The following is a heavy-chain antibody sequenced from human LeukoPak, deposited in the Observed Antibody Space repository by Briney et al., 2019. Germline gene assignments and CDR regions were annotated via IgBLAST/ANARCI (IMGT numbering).Heavy chain of an antibody. Sequence: ASVKVSCKASGYTFTDYSMNWVLQAPGQGLEWMGWINPKSGGTNYAQNFQGRVTLTRDTSNFAVYMELSRLSFDDAAVYYCARSYGSSAFDVWGQGAMVTVSS. J-gene: IGHJ3*01. CDR3: ARSYGSSAFDV. V-gene: IGHV1-2*02. D-gene: IGHD4-17*01. CDR1: GYTFTDYS. CDR2: INPKSGGT.